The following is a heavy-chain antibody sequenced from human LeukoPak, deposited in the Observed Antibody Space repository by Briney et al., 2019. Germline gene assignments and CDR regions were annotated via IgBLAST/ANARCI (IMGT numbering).Heavy chain of an antibody. Sequence: GGSLRLSCAASGFTFNSYWMNWVRQAPGKGLEWVANIKQDGSEKYYVDSLKGRFTISRDNAKNSLYLQMNSLRAEDTAVYYCAREGIAVAGFDYWGQGTLVTVSS. V-gene: IGHV3-7*01. J-gene: IGHJ4*02. CDR3: AREGIAVAGFDY. D-gene: IGHD6-19*01. CDR1: GFTFNSYW. CDR2: IKQDGSEK.